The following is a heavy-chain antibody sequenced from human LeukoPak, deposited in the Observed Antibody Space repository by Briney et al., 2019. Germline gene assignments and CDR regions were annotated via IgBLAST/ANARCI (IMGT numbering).Heavy chain of an antibody. Sequence: GGSLRLSCAASGFTFSSYWMSWVRQAPGKGLEWVSAISGSGGSTYYADSVKGRFTISRDNSKNTLYLQMNSLRAEDTAVYYCAKDDYGSGSYYMHYYYYGMDVWGQGTTVTVSS. J-gene: IGHJ6*02. CDR1: GFTFSSYW. D-gene: IGHD3-10*01. V-gene: IGHV3-23*01. CDR3: AKDDYGSGSYYMHYYYYGMDV. CDR2: ISGSGGST.